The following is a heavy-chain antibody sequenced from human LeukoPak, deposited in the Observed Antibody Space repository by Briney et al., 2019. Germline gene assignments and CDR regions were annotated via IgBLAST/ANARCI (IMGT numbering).Heavy chain of an antibody. CDR3: ARGPTAAAGGTYYYYMDV. V-gene: IGHV1-2*02. CDR1: GYTFTGYY. J-gene: IGHJ6*03. CDR2: INPNSGGT. Sequence: ASVKVSCKASGYTFTGYYMHWVRQAPGQGLEWMGWINPNSGGTNYAQKFQGRVTMTRDTSISTAYMELSRLRSDDTAVHYCARGPTAAAGGTYYYYMDVWGKGTTVTVSS. D-gene: IGHD6-13*01.